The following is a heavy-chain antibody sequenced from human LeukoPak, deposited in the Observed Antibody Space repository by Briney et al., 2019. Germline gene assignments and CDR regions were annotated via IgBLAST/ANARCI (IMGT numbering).Heavy chain of an antibody. D-gene: IGHD2-2*01. J-gene: IGHJ6*03. V-gene: IGHV3-73*01. Sequence: GGSLKLSCAASGFTFSGSAMHWVRQASGKGLEWVGRIRSKANSYATAYAASGKGRFTISRDDSKNTAYLKMNSLKTEDTAVYYCTRSCSSTSCHRQRYYYYYYYMDVWGKGTTVTVSS. CDR2: IRSKANSYAT. CDR1: GFTFSGSA. CDR3: TRSCSSTSCHRQRYYYYYYYMDV.